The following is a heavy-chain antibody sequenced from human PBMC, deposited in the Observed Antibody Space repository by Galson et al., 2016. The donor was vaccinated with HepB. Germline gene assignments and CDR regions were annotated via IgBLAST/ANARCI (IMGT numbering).Heavy chain of an antibody. Sequence: SLRLSCAASGFTFSNYGMTWVRQAPGKGLEVVSSISRSGDSTDYAASVKGRFTISRDNSKNTLSLQMNSLTADDTAIYYGGQGSTAPAVWGEGTTVTVSS. V-gene: IGHV3-23*01. CDR1: GFTFSNYG. J-gene: IGHJ6*04. D-gene: IGHD1-26*01. CDR3: GQGSTAPAV. CDR2: ISRSGDST.